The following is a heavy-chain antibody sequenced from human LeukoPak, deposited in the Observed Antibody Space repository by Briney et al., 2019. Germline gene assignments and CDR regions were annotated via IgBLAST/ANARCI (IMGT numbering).Heavy chain of an antibody. CDR3: AKGPPTWEYDY. CDR2: MSPNSGNT. Sequence: ASVKVSCKASGYTFTSYDINWVRQATGQGPEWMGWMSPNSGNTGYAQKFQGRVTMTRSTSMSTAYMELSSLRSEDTAVYYCAKGPPTWEYDYWGQGTLVTVSS. J-gene: IGHJ4*02. V-gene: IGHV1-8*01. D-gene: IGHD7-27*01. CDR1: GYTFTSYD.